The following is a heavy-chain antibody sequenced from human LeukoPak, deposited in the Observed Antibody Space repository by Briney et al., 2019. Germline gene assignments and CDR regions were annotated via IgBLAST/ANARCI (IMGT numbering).Heavy chain of an antibody. J-gene: IGHJ5*01. Sequence: GGSLRLSCAASGFTFSSHWMQWVRQVPGKGLVWVSRINSDGSDTNYADSVKGRFTISRDNAKNTVYLQMNSLRVEDTAVYYCARGSHHFDSWGQGTPVTVSS. CDR3: ARGSHHFDS. CDR2: INSDGSDT. CDR1: GFTFSSHW. V-gene: IGHV3-74*01.